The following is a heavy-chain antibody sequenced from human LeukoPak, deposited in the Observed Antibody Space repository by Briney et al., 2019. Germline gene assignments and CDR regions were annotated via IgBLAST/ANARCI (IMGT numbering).Heavy chain of an antibody. D-gene: IGHD4-17*01. CDR3: ARNNGDRDY. J-gene: IGHJ4*02. CDR1: GGSISSSSYY. Sequence: SETLSLTCTVSGGSISSSSYYWGWIRQPPGKGLEWIGSIYYSGSTYYNPSLKSRVTISVDTSKNQFSLKLSSVTAADTAVCYCARNNGDRDYWGQGTLVTVSS. CDR2: IYYSGST. V-gene: IGHV4-39*01.